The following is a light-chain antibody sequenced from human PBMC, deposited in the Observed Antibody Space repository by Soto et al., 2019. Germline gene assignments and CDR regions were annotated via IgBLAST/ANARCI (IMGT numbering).Light chain of an antibody. V-gene: IGKV1-5*03. CDR1: EDINSR. Sequence: EIQVTQYTSSVSASVGDRVTISCRASEDINSRLAWYQQKPGNAPKLLIYKASSLESEVPSRFSGSGSETEFTLTINSLQPDDSATYYCQQYHTYLWPFG. CDR3: QQYHTYLWP. CDR2: KAS. J-gene: IGKJ2*01.